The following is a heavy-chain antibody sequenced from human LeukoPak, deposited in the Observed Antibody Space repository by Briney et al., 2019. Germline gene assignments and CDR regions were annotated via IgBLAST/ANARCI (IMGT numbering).Heavy chain of an antibody. Sequence: GGSLKLSCAASGLTFSDSVIHWVRQASGKGLEWVGRIGSKADSYATAYAASVQGRFTISRDDSKNTAYLQMNSLKTDDTAVFYCIRVPVIAVAGAASDGYWGQGTLVTVSS. CDR1: GLTFSDSV. CDR2: IGSKADSYAT. J-gene: IGHJ4*02. CDR3: IRVPVIAVAGAASDGY. D-gene: IGHD6-19*01. V-gene: IGHV3-73*01.